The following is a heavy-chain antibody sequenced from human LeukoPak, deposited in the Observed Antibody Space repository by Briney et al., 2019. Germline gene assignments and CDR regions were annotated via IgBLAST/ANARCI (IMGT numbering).Heavy chain of an antibody. D-gene: IGHD1-26*01. CDR1: GYTFTGYY. J-gene: IGHJ4*02. CDR2: IIPIFGTA. Sequence: GASVKVSCKASGYTFTGYYMHWVRQAPGQGLEWMGGIIPIFGTANYAQKFQGRDTITADESTSTAYMELSSLRSEDTAVYYCARSPEVGATLASYFDYWGQGTLVTVSS. CDR3: ARSPEVGATLASYFDY. V-gene: IGHV1-69*13.